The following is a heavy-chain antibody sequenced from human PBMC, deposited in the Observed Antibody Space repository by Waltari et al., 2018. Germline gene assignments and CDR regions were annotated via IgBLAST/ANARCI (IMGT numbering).Heavy chain of an antibody. CDR2: ISESGRST. CDR1: GFTFSNFA. J-gene: IGHJ4*01. CDR3: AKDNRAPISGSPTYYFDL. Sequence: LESGGAMVQSGGSLRLSCSVSGFTFSNFAMAWVRRAPGKGLEWGSVISESGRSTLYTDSVRGRFTISRDNSRNTLYLEMNSLRVEDAAIYYCAKDNRAPISGSPTYYFDLWGHGTVVTVSP. V-gene: IGHV3-23*01. D-gene: IGHD3-10*01.